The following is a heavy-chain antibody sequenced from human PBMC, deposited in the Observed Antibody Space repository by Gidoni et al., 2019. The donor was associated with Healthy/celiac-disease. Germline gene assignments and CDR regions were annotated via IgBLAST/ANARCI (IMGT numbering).Heavy chain of an antibody. V-gene: IGHV3-66*01. Sequence: EVQLVESGGGLVQPGGSLRLACAASGFTVSSNYMSWVRQAPGKGLEWVSVIYSGGSTYYADSVKGRFTISRDNSKNTLYLQMNSLRAEDTAVYYCARDDEFYGSGTYWGQGTLVTVSS. CDR2: IYSGGST. CDR1: GFTVSSNY. CDR3: ARDDEFYGSGTY. D-gene: IGHD3-10*01. J-gene: IGHJ4*02.